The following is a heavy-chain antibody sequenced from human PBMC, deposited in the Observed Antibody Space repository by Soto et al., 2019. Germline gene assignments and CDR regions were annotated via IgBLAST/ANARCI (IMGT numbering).Heavy chain of an antibody. D-gene: IGHD4-17*01. CDR3: ARGGLRWPRSPGDY. Sequence: QVQLQQWGAGLLKPSETLSLTCAVYGGSFSGYYWSWIRQPPGKGLEWIGEINHSGSTNYNPSLKSRVTISVDTSKNQFSLKLSSVTAADTAVYYCARGGLRWPRSPGDYWGQGTLVTVSS. CDR1: GGSFSGYY. V-gene: IGHV4-34*01. J-gene: IGHJ4*02. CDR2: INHSGST.